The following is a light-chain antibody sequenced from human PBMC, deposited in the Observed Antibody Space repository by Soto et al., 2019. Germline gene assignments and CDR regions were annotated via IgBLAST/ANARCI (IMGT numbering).Light chain of an antibody. V-gene: IGLV2-14*01. Sequence: QSALTQPASVSGSPGQSITISWTGTSSDVGGYDYVSWYQQHPGKAPKLMIYDVSHRPSGVSNRFSGSKSGNTASLTISGLQAEDEADYYCGSYTRSSSLLVFGGGTKVTVL. CDR2: DVS. J-gene: IGLJ2*01. CDR3: GSYTRSSSLLV. CDR1: SSDVGGYDY.